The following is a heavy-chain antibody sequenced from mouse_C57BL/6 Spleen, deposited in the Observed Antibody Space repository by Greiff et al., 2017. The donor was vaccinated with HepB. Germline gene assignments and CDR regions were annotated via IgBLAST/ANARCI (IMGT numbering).Heavy chain of an antibody. V-gene: IGHV1-81*01. CDR1: GYTFTSYG. CDR3: ARSEGNSFDY. CDR2: IYPRSGNT. J-gene: IGHJ2*01. Sequence: VQVVESGAELARPGASVKLSCKASGYTFTSYGISWVKQRTGQGLEWIGEIYPRSGNTYYNEKFKGKATLTADKSSSTAYMELRSLTSEDSAVYFCARSEGNSFDYWGQGTTLTVSS.